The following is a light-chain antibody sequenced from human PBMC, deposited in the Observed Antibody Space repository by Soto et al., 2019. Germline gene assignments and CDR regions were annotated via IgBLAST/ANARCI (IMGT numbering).Light chain of an antibody. CDR3: QQFGSSLLT. CDR2: GTS. Sequence: ENVLTQSPGTLSLSPGERATISCRASQSIGSSYLALYQQKPGHAPRLIIYGTSNRATGIPDRFSGSGSGTDFTLTISRLEPEDLAVYYCQQFGSSLLTFGHGKKVEIK. V-gene: IGKV3-20*01. J-gene: IGKJ1*01. CDR1: QSIGSSY.